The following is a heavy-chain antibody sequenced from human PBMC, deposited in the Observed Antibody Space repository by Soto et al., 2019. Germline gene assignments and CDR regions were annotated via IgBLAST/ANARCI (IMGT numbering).Heavy chain of an antibody. V-gene: IGHV3-13*01. Sequence: LRLSCEASGFTFSGFDMHWVRQPTGKGLEWVSSIGTAGGTYYAVSVKGRFTISRDNAKNSLSLQMNSLRAGDMAVYFCAKSQEIGTHFFDSWGQGTQVTVSS. D-gene: IGHD6-13*01. CDR3: AKSQEIGTHFFDS. CDR2: IGTAGGT. J-gene: IGHJ4*02. CDR1: GFTFSGFD.